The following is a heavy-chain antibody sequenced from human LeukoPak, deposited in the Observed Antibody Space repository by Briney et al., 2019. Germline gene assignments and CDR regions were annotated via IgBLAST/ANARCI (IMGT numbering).Heavy chain of an antibody. V-gene: IGHV1-18*01. J-gene: IGHJ4*02. CDR1: GYSFTSYG. Sequence: ASVKVSCKTSGYSFTSYGISWVRQAPGQGLEWMGWISGYTGNTNYAQKFQGRVTMTTDTSTRTAYLELRSLRSGDTAVYYCARGGGYQDYWGQGTLVTVSS. D-gene: IGHD3-22*01. CDR2: ISGYTGNT. CDR3: ARGGGYQDY.